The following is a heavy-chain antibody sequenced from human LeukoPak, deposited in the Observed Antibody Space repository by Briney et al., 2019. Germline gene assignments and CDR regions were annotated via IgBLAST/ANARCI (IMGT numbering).Heavy chain of an antibody. CDR1: GFTLRSYA. J-gene: IGHJ4*02. Sequence: GGSLRLSCAASGFTLRSYAMHWVRQAPGKGLEWVAVVSYDGGDKYYADSVRGRFTISRDNSKNTVYLQMNSLRPEDTAMYSCARETEALDYWGLGTLVTVSS. V-gene: IGHV3-30-3*01. CDR3: ARETEALDY. CDR2: VSYDGGDK.